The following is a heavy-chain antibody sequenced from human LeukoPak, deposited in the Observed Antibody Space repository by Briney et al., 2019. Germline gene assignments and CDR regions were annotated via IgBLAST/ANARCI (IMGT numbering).Heavy chain of an antibody. Sequence: ASVKVSCKASGYTFTSYGISWVRQAPGQGLEWMGWISVYKGNTNYAQKLQGRVTMTRDTSISTAYMELSRLTSDDTAVYYCAGLSGYDPYYFDYWGQGTLVAVSS. J-gene: IGHJ4*02. V-gene: IGHV1-18*01. CDR3: AGLSGYDPYYFDY. CDR2: ISVYKGNT. CDR1: GYTFTSYG. D-gene: IGHD5-12*01.